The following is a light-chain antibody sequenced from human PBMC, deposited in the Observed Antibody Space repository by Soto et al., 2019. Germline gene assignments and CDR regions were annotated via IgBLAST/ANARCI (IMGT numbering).Light chain of an antibody. CDR3: QQFTGWAPAIT. J-gene: IGKJ5*01. CDR2: GAS. V-gene: IGKV3-15*01. CDR1: QSGRAN. Sequence: EIVMTQSPAPLAVSPGERVTLSCWASQSGRANLAGYQQRPGQAPRLLIHGASPRPSGVPPRFRGSGSETAFTLTISILQSEEFAICFCQQFTGWAPAITFGQGTRLEIK.